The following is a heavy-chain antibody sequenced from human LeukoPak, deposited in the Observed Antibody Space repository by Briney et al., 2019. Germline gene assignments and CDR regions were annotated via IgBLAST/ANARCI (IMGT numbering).Heavy chain of an antibody. J-gene: IGHJ4*02. CDR1: GFTFSNYA. Sequence: PGGSLRLSCAASGFTFSNYAMSWVRQAPAGGLEWVSSLRGDGETFYADSVKGRFTISRDNAKNSLYLQMNSLRAEDTAVYYCARVLWQTAFDYWGQGTLVTVSS. V-gene: IGHV3-21*01. D-gene: IGHD2-21*01. CDR3: ARVLWQTAFDY. CDR2: LRGDGET.